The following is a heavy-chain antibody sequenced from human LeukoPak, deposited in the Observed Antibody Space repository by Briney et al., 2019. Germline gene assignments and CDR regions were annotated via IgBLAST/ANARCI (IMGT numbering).Heavy chain of an antibody. V-gene: IGHV3-30*04. CDR3: AKAESPDILSGYYRSYFDH. CDR2: ISYGGTTK. D-gene: IGHD3-9*01. CDR1: GFTFSSSA. Sequence: GGSLRLSCAASGFTFSSSAMHWVRQAPSKGLEWVAVISYGGTTKIYAESVKGRFTISRDNSKDTLYLQMNSLTTEDTAVYYCAKAESPDILSGYYRSYFDHWGQGTLVTVSS. J-gene: IGHJ4*02.